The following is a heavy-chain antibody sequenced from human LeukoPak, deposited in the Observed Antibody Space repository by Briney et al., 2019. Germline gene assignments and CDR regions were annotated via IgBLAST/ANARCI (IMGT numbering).Heavy chain of an antibody. CDR3: ARYDYGDYHFDY. CDR1: GYTFTSYY. CDR2: INPSGGST. V-gene: IGHV1-46*01. Sequence: GASVKVSCKASGYTFTSYYMHWVRQAPGQGLEWMGIINPSGGSTSYAQKFQGRVTMTTDTSTSTAYMELRSLRSDDTAVYYCARYDYGDYHFDYWGQGTLVTVSS. J-gene: IGHJ4*02. D-gene: IGHD4-17*01.